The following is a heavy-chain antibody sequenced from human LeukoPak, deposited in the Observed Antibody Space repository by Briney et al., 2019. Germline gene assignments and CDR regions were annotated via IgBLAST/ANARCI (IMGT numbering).Heavy chain of an antibody. CDR2: IKQDGSEK. CDR1: GFTLSSYW. Sequence: GGSLRLSCAASGFTLSSYWMSGVRQAPGKGREWVANIKQDGSEKYYVDSVKGRFTISRDNAKNSLYLQMNSLRAEDTAVYYCAGLVRYHKYYYGSGSYPDYWGQGTLVTVSS. J-gene: IGHJ4*02. V-gene: IGHV3-7*01. CDR3: AGLVRYHKYYYGSGSYPDY. D-gene: IGHD3-10*01.